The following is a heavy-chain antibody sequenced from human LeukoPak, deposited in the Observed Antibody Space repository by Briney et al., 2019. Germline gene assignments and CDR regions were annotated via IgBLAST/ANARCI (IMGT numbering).Heavy chain of an antibody. CDR2: IYTSGST. V-gene: IGHV4-61*02. J-gene: IGHJ5*02. CDR3: ARPRRRGSGLSFDP. D-gene: IGHD3-10*01. CDR1: GGSISSGSYY. Sequence: SETLSLTCTVSGGSISSGSYYWSWIRQPAGKGLEWIGRIYTSGSTNYNPSLKSRVTISVDTSKNQFSLKLSSVTAADTAVYYCARPRRRGSGLSFDPWGQGTLVTVSS.